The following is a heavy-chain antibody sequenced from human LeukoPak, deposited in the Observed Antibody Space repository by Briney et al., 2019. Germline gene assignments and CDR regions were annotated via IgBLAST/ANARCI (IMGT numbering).Heavy chain of an antibody. CDR3: AQELIDIFVVRTDS. J-gene: IGHJ4*02. V-gene: IGHV3-23*01. D-gene: IGHD3-9*01. CDR1: GFTFSNTA. Sequence: GGSLRLSCAASGFTFSNTAMSWVRQTPGKGLEWVAPMSAYNDRTPYADSVRGRFTVSRDNSKNTLSLQMNSLREDDTAVYYCAQELIDIFVVRTDSWGQGTLVTVS. CDR2: MSAYNDRT.